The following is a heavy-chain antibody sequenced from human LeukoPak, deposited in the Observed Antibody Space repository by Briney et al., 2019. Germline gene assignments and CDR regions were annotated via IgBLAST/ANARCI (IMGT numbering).Heavy chain of an antibody. CDR3: AKGYDFWSGYTQYFQH. CDR2: ISGSGGST. Sequence: GGSLRLSCAASGFTFSSYAMNWVRQAPGKGLEWVSTISGSGGSTYYADSVKGRFTISRDNSKNTLYLQMNSLRAEDTAVYYCAKGYDFWSGYTQYFQHWGQGTLVTVSP. J-gene: IGHJ1*01. D-gene: IGHD3-3*01. V-gene: IGHV3-23*01. CDR1: GFTFSSYA.